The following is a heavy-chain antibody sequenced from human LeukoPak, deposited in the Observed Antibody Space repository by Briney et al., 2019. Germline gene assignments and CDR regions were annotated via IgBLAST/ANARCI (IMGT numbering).Heavy chain of an antibody. CDR1: GGSFSGYY. CDR2: INHSGST. D-gene: IGHD3-3*01. CDR3: ARHGVVIKYFDY. J-gene: IGHJ4*02. V-gene: IGHV4-34*01. Sequence: SETLSLTCAVYGGSFSGYYWSWIRQPPGKGLEWIGEINHSGSTNYNPSLKSRVTISVDTSKNQFSLKLSSVTAADTAVYYCARHGVVIKYFDYWGQGTLVTVSS.